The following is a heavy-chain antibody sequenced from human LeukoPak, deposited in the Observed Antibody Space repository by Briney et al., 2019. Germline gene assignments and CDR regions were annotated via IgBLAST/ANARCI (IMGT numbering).Heavy chain of an antibody. CDR2: ISGSGGST. Sequence: GGSLRLSCAASGFTFSSYAMSWVRQAPGKGLEWVSAISGSGGSTYYADSVKGRFTISRDNSKSTLYLQMNSPRAEDTAVYYCAKGVPGSSYFDYWGQGTLVTVSS. D-gene: IGHD6-6*01. CDR3: AKGVPGSSYFDY. J-gene: IGHJ4*02. CDR1: GFTFSSYA. V-gene: IGHV3-23*01.